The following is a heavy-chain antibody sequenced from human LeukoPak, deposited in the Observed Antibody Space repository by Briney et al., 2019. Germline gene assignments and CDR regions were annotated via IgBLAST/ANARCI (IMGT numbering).Heavy chain of an antibody. Sequence: SGTLPLTCTVSGGSISGDNWWSWVRQPPGKGLAWIGEIHHSGSTKDNPSLKSRVTISVDKSKRQFSLRLSSVTAADTAVYYCARNKDLANWFDPWGQGTLVTVSS. D-gene: IGHD5-12*01. CDR2: IHHSGST. J-gene: IGHJ5*02. CDR3: ARNKDLANWFDP. CDR1: GGSISGDNW. V-gene: IGHV4-4*02.